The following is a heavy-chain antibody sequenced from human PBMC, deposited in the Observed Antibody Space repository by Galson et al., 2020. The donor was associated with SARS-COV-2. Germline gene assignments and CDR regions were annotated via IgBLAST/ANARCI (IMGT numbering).Heavy chain of an antibody. CDR1: GYTFTDYY. J-gene: IGHJ6*02. CDR2: INPKSGGT. D-gene: IGHD3-9*01. V-gene: IGHV1-2*02. CDR3: ARLRYYDVLTGYIVDV. Sequence: ASVTVSCKASGYTFTDYYIHWVRQAPGQGLEWMGWINPKSGGTNYAQKFEGRVTMTRDTSITTAYMELSRLRADDTAVYYRARLRYYDVLTGYIVDVWGQGTMVTVSS.